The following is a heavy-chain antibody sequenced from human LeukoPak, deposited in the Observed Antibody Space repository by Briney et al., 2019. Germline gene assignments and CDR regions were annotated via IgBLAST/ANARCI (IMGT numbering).Heavy chain of an antibody. CDR1: GGSISNYY. CDR3: ARGYGYNAIDY. J-gene: IGHJ4*02. Sequence: SETLSLTCTVSGGSISNYYWSWIRQPPGKGLEWIGYIYYSGSTNYNPSLKGRVTISVDTSKNQFSLKLSSVTAADTAVYCCARGYGYNAIDYWGQGTLVTVSS. D-gene: IGHD5-24*01. V-gene: IGHV4-59*01. CDR2: IYYSGST.